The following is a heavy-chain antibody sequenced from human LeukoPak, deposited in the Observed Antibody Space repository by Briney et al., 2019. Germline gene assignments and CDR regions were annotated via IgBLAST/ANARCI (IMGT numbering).Heavy chain of an antibody. V-gene: IGHV4-39*01. D-gene: IGHD4-11*01. J-gene: IGHJ3*02. CDR1: GGSISSSSYY. CDR3: ARLAVSNKDAFDM. Sequence: PSETLSLTCTVSGGSISSSSYYWGWIPPPPGKGLQWIGSIYYSGSTYYNLSLNSRVTISLDTSNNHFSLKLRSVTAADTAVYYCARLAVSNKDAFDMWGQGTMVTVSS. CDR2: IYYSGST.